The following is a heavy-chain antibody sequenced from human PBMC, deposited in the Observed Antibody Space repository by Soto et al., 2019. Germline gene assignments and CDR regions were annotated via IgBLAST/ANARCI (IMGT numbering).Heavy chain of an antibody. Sequence: QTGGSLRLSCAASGFTFSSYGMHWVRQAPGKGLEWVAVISYDGSNKYYADSVKGRFTISRDNSKNTLYLQMNSLRAEDTAVYYCAKDYYYDSSGYYLTDYWGQGTLVTVSS. CDR2: ISYDGSNK. V-gene: IGHV3-30*18. D-gene: IGHD3-22*01. J-gene: IGHJ4*02. CDR1: GFTFSSYG. CDR3: AKDYYYDSSGYYLTDY.